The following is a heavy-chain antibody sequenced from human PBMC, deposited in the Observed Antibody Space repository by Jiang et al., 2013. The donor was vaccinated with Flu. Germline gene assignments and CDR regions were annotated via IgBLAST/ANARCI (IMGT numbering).Heavy chain of an antibody. Sequence: GAEVKKPGSSVKVSCKASGGTFSSYAISWVRQAPGQGLEWMGRIIPILGIANYAQKFQGRVTITADKSTSTAYMELSSLRSEDTAVYYCARDQDTAMAPGAYWGQGTLVTVSS. CDR3: ARDQDTAMAPGAY. CDR1: GGTFSSYA. D-gene: IGHD5-18*01. J-gene: IGHJ4*02. CDR2: IIPILGIA. V-gene: IGHV1-69*04.